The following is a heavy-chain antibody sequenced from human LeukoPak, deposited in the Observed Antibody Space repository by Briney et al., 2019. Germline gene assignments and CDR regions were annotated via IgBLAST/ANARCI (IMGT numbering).Heavy chain of an antibody. J-gene: IGHJ4*02. Sequence: GRSLRLSCAASGFPFSNHGMHWVRQAPGKGLEWVAVISYDGRNKYYADSVKGRFTISRDNNKNSLYLQMNSLRTEDTALYYCARDYYDSSGYYHESDYWGQGTLVTVSS. CDR2: ISYDGRNK. D-gene: IGHD3-22*01. V-gene: IGHV3-30*03. CDR1: GFPFSNHG. CDR3: ARDYYDSSGYYHESDY.